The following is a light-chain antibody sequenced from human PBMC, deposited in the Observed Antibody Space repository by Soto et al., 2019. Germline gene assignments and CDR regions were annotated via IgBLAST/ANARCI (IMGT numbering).Light chain of an antibody. J-gene: IGLJ2*01. CDR1: SSDVGGYNY. CDR2: EVI. V-gene: IGLV2-14*01. CDR3: AAWDDSVSIVL. Sequence: QSALTQPASVSGSPGQSITISCTGTSSDVGGYNYVSWYQQYPGKAPKLMIYEVINRPSGVSNRFSGSKSGNTASLTISGLQAEDEADYYCAAWDDSVSIVLFGGGTKLTVL.